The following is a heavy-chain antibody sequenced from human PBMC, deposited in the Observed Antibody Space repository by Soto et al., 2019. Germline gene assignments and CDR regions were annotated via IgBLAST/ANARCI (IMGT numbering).Heavy chain of an antibody. CDR2: INHSGST. J-gene: IGHJ6*03. CDR3: ARGIFGVVMTYYYYYMDV. V-gene: IGHV4-34*01. Sequence: PSETLSLTCAVYGGSFIGYYWSWILQPPGKGLEWIGEINHSGSTNYNPSLKSRVTISVDTSKNQFSLKLSSVTAADTAVHYCARGIFGVVMTYYYYYMDVWGKGTTVTVSS. CDR1: GGSFIGYY. D-gene: IGHD3-3*01.